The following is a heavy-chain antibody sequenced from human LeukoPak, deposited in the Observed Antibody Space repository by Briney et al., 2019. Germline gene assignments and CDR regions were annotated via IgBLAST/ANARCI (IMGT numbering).Heavy chain of an antibody. CDR1: GFPFSDYY. V-gene: IGHV3-11*01. CDR3: ASHSSGWRNWYFDL. D-gene: IGHD6-19*01. Sequence: GVSLRLSCAASGFPFSDYYMTWIRQTPGKGLEWLSYINRAGTIFYADSVKGRFTISRDNAKNSLYLQMNSLRAEDTAVYYCASHSSGWRNWYFDLWGRGTLVTVSS. CDR2: INRAGTI. J-gene: IGHJ2*01.